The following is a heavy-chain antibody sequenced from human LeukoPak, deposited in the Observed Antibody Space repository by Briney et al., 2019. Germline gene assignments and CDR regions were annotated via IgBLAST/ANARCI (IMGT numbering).Heavy chain of an antibody. D-gene: IGHD5-18*01. CDR3: AKSPRGYSYGYGMGYYYYMDV. V-gene: IGHV3-23*01. Sequence: GGSLRLSCAASGFTFSSYAMSWVRQAPGKGLEWVSAISGSGGSTYYADSVKGRFTISRDNPKNTLYLQMNSLRAEDTAVYYCAKSPRGYSYGYGMGYYYYMDVWGKGTTVTVSS. CDR1: GFTFSSYA. J-gene: IGHJ6*03. CDR2: ISGSGGST.